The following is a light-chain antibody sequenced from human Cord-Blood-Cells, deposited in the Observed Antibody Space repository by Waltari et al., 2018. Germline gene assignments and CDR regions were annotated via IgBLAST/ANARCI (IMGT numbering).Light chain of an antibody. V-gene: IGLV2-14*01. CDR2: EVR. CDR3: SSYTSSSTVV. J-gene: IGLJ2*01. Sequence: QSALTQPASVSGSPGXSXTXPXTGTXSDVGGYNYVSWYQQHPRKAPKLMIYEVRNRPSGVSNRFSGSKSGNTASLTISGLQAEDEADYYCSSYTSSSTVVFGGGTKLTVL. CDR1: XSDVGGYNY.